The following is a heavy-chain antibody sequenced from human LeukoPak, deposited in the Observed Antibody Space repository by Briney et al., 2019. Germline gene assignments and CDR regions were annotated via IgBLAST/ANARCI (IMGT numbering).Heavy chain of an antibody. CDR2: INHSGST. V-gene: IGHV4-34*01. Sequence: PSETLSLTCAVYGGSFSGYYWSWIRQPPGKGLEWIGEINHSGSTNYNPSLKSRVTISVDTSKNQFSLKLSSVTAADTAVYYCARPNGYSGYDWGYWGQGTLVTVSS. CDR1: GGSFSGYY. J-gene: IGHJ4*02. CDR3: ARPNGYSGYDWGY. D-gene: IGHD5-12*01.